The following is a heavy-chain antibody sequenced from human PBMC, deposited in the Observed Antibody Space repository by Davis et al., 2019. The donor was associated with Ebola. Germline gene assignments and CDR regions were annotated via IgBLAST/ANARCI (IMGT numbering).Heavy chain of an antibody. CDR2: ISGTNAI. Sequence: GESLKISCAASEFTFSDYYMTWIRQAPGKGLEWISFISGTNAIYSADSVKGRFTISRDNAKNSLYLQMNSLRAEDTAVYYCARDRGFNWFDPWGQGTLVTVSS. V-gene: IGHV3-69-1*01. CDR1: EFTFSDYY. CDR3: ARDRGFNWFDP. J-gene: IGHJ5*02.